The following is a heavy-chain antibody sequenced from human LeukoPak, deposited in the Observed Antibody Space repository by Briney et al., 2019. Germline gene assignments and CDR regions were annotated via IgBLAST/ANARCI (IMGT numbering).Heavy chain of an antibody. J-gene: IGHJ4*02. CDR2: LYTSEST. D-gene: IGHD3-22*01. V-gene: IGHV4-61*02. Sequence: PSQTLSLTCTVSGGSISSGSYYWSWIRQPAGKGLEWIGRLYTSESTNYNPSLKSRVTISVDTSRSHFSLRLSSVTAADTAVYYCAREHDDGSGSSFDYWGQGTLVTVSS. CDR3: AREHDDGSGSSFDY. CDR1: GGSISSGSYY.